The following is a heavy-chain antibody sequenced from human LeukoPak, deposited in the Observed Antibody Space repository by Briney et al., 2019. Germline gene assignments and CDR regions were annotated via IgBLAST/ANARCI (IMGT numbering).Heavy chain of an antibody. J-gene: IGHJ4*02. Sequence: SQTLSLTCTVSGGPISSGGYYWSWIRQHPGKGLEWIGYIYYSGSTYYNPSLKSRVTISVDTSKNQFSLKLSSVTAADTAVYYCAREISGYSTREGDYFDYWGQGTLVTVSS. D-gene: IGHD3-3*01. CDR3: AREISGYSTREGDYFDY. CDR2: IYYSGST. V-gene: IGHV4-31*03. CDR1: GGPISSGGYY.